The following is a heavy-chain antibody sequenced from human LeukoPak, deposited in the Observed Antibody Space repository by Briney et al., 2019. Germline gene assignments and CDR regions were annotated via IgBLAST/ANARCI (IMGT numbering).Heavy chain of an antibody. Sequence: NPSETLSLTCTVSGGSISSGGYYWSWIRQHPGKGLEWIGYIYYGGSTYYNPSLKSRVTISVDTSKNQFSLKLSSVTAADTAVYYCARKDIVVVPAAQKGDWFDPWGQGTLVTVSS. V-gene: IGHV4-31*03. CDR3: ARKDIVVVPAAQKGDWFDP. CDR1: GGSISSGGYY. J-gene: IGHJ5*02. CDR2: IYYGGST. D-gene: IGHD2-2*01.